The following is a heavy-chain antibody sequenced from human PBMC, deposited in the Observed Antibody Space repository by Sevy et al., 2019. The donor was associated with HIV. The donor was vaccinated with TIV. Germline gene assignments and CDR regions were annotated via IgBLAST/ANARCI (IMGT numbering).Heavy chain of an antibody. Sequence: SETLSLTCAVSGGSISSGGYSWSWIRQPPGKGLEWIGYIYHSGSTYYNPSLKSRVTISVDRSKNQFSLKLSSVTAADTAVYYCARGVAISSGWYPWFDSWGQGTLVTVSS. J-gene: IGHJ5*01. CDR3: ARGVAISSGWYPWFDS. V-gene: IGHV4-30-2*01. CDR1: GGSISSGGYS. D-gene: IGHD6-19*01. CDR2: IYHSGST.